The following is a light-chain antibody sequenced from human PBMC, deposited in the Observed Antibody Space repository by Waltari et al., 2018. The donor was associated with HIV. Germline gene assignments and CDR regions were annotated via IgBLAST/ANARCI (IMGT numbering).Light chain of an antibody. J-gene: IGLJ2*01. CDR1: SGHTNYA. CDR2: VNSDGSH. Sequence: QLVLTQSPSASASLGASVQLTCTLSSGHTNYAIAWHQLQSEKGPRFLMKVNSDGSHTKGDGIPDRFSGSRSGAEHYLTISSLQAEDEADYYCQRWGTGVEFGGGTKLTVL. V-gene: IGLV4-69*01. CDR3: QRWGTGVE.